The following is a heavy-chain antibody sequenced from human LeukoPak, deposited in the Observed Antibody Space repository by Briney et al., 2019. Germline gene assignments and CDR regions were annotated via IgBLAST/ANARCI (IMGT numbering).Heavy chain of an antibody. V-gene: IGHV4-30-2*01. CDR1: GGSISSGGYS. D-gene: IGHD3-3*01. CDR2: IYHSGST. CDR3: ARGPYPPSDGDRFDVGLEYWFDP. J-gene: IGHJ5*02. Sequence: SETLSLTCAVSGGSISSGGYSWSWIRQPPGKGLEWIGYIYHSGSTYYNPSLKSRVTISVDRSKNQFSLKLSSVSAADTAVYYCARGPYPPSDGDRFDVGLEYWFDPWGQGTLVTVSS.